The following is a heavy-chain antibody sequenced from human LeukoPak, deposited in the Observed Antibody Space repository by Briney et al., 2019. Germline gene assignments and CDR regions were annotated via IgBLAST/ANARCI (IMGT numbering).Heavy chain of an antibody. CDR2: IIPIFGIA. D-gene: IGHD2-2*01. Sequence: GASVKVSCKASGGTFSSYAISWVRQAPGQGLEWMGRIIPIFGIANYAQKFQGRVTITADKSTSTAYMELSSLRSEDTAVYYCARGYCSSTSCYGQNYYGMDVWGQGTTVTVSS. V-gene: IGHV1-69*04. CDR1: GGTFSSYA. J-gene: IGHJ6*02. CDR3: ARGYCSSTSCYGQNYYGMDV.